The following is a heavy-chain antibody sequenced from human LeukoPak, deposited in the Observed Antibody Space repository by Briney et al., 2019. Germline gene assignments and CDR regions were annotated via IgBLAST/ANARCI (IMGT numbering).Heavy chain of an antibody. CDR2: IDWDDDK. CDR1: GFSLSTSGMC. D-gene: IGHD2/OR15-2a*01. Sequence: RPSGPTLVNPTQTLTLTCTFSGFSLSTSGMCVSWMRQPTGEALEWLARIDWDDDKYYSTSLKTRLTISKDTSKNQVVLTMTNMDPVDTATYYCARTFGDYFDYWGQGTLVTVSS. CDR3: ARTFGDYFDY. J-gene: IGHJ4*02. V-gene: IGHV2-70*11.